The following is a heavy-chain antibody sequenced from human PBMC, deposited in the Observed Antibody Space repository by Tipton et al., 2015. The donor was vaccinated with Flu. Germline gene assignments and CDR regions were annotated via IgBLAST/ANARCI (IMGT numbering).Heavy chain of an antibody. J-gene: IGHJ6*02. V-gene: IGHV3-53*01. Sequence: SLRLSCAASGFTVSGNYMSWVRQAPGKGLEWVSVIYSGGSTYHADSVKGRFTISRDNSKNTLYLQMNSLRAEDTAVYYCARGTVVTFYGMDVWGQGTTVTVSS. CDR3: ARGTVVTFYGMDV. D-gene: IGHD2-21*02. CDR1: GFTVSGNY. CDR2: IYSGGST.